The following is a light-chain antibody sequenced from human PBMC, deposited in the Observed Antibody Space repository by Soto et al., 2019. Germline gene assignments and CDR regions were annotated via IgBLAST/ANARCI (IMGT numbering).Light chain of an antibody. Sequence: DIQMTQSPSSLSASVGDRVTIICRASQDISNYLAWYQQKPGKVPKLLIYAASTLQSGVPSRFSGSGSGTEFTLTVSSLQPEDVATYYCQKYNSVPFTFGPGTKVGI. CDR2: AAS. CDR3: QKYNSVPFT. J-gene: IGKJ3*01. CDR1: QDISNY. V-gene: IGKV1-27*01.